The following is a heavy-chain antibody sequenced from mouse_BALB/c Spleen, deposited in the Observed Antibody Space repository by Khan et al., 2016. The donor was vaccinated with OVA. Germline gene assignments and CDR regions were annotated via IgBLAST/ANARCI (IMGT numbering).Heavy chain of an antibody. Sequence: QVQLKESGAELAKPGASVKMSCTASGYTFTSYWMHWIKQRPGQGLEWIGYINPTSGYTDYNQKFKDKATLTEDKSSSTAYMQLSSLTSDDSAVYYCARDRIDYWGQGTALTVSS. J-gene: IGHJ2*01. CDR1: GYTFTSYW. V-gene: IGHV1-7*01. CDR2: INPTSGYT. CDR3: ARDRIDY.